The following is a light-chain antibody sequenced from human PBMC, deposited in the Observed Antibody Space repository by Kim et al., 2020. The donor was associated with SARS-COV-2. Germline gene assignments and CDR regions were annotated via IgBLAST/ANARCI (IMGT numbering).Light chain of an antibody. CDR1: QSVCYN. CDR3: QHDA. J-gene: IGKJ4*01. Sequence: FPAGLSASAGERVTLSCRASQSVCYNLAWYQQRSGQAPRLLIYGASTRATGIPARFSGSGSGTDFTLTISNLQSEDFAVYYCQHDAFGGGTKLEI. V-gene: IGKV3-15*01. CDR2: GAS.